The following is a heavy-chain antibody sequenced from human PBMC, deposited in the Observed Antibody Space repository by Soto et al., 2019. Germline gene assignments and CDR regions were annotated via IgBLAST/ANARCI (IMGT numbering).Heavy chain of an antibody. CDR3: ARDLTPFSSSPRAGMDV. Sequence: QVQLVQSGAEVKKPGASVKVSCKASGYTFTSYGISWVRQAPGQGLEWMGWISAYNGNTNYAQKLQGRVTMTTDTYQNTAYRERRSRRSGDTAVYYWARDLTPFSSSPRAGMDVWGQGPTVTVSS. CDR1: GYTFTSYG. V-gene: IGHV1-18*01. D-gene: IGHD6-6*01. CDR2: ISAYNGNT. J-gene: IGHJ6*02.